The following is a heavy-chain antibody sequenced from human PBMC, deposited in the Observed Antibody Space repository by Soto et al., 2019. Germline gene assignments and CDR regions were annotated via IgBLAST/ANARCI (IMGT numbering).Heavy chain of an antibody. CDR3: ASSGIVGREVNTWFDT. D-gene: IGHD3-22*01. Sequence: SETLSLTCTVSAGSITTSYWSWIRQPLGKALEWIGYISYRGSTNYNPSLKSRLTISIDTSKSQISLKLTSMTTADTAVYYCASSGIVGREVNTWFDTWGQGTLVTVSS. J-gene: IGHJ5*02. V-gene: IGHV4-59*01. CDR1: AGSITTSY. CDR2: ISYRGST.